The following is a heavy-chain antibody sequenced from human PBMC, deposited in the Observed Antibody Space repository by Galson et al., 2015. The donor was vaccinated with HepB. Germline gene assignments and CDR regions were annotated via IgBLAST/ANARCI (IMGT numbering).Heavy chain of an antibody. Sequence: QSGAEVKKPGESLRISCKASGYTFTSYAMHWVRQAPGQRLEWMGWINAGNGNTKYSQKFQGRVTITRDTSASTAYMELSSLRSEDTAVYYCARDIPGSGSYSAFDIWGQGTMVTVSS. V-gene: IGHV1-3*01. CDR2: INAGNGNT. CDR3: ARDIPGSGSYSAFDI. CDR1: GYTFTSYA. D-gene: IGHD3-10*01. J-gene: IGHJ3*02.